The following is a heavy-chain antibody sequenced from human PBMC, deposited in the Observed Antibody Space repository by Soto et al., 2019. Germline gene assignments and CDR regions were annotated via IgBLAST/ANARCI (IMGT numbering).Heavy chain of an antibody. CDR2: IWYDGSNK. J-gene: IGHJ6*02. CDR3: ARDEGRYYAFWSGYSDYGMDV. V-gene: IGHV3-33*01. D-gene: IGHD3-3*01. Sequence: GGSLRLSCAASGFTFSSYGMHWVRQAPGKGLEWVAVIWYDGSNKYYADSVKGRFTISRDNSKNTLYLQMNSLRAEDTAVYYCARDEGRYYAFWSGYSDYGMDVWGQGTTVTVSS. CDR1: GFTFSSYG.